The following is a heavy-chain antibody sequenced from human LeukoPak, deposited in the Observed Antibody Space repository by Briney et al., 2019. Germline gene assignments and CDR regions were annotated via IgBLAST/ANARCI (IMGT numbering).Heavy chain of an antibody. Sequence: HPGRSLRLSCAASGFTFSSYAMHWVRQAPGKGLEWVAVISYDGSNKYYADSVKGRFTISRDNSKNTLYLQMNSLRAEDTAVYYCARDQTSVATMPSTGDDYWGQGTLVTVSS. J-gene: IGHJ4*02. CDR1: GFTFSSYA. CDR2: ISYDGSNK. D-gene: IGHD5-24*01. CDR3: ARDQTSVATMPSTGDDY. V-gene: IGHV3-30-3*01.